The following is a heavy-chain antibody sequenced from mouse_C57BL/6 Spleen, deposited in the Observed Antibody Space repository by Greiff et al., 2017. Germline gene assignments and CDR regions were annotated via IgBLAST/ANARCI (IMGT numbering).Heavy chain of an antibody. CDR3: ARSIYSNSFDY. Sequence: QVQLQQPGAELVMPGASVKLSCKASGYTFTSYWMHWVKQRPGQGLEWIGELDPSDSYTNYNQKFKGKSTLTVDTSSSTAYMQLSSLTSEDSAVYYCARSIYSNSFDYWGQGTTLTVSS. CDR2: LDPSDSYT. D-gene: IGHD2-5*01. J-gene: IGHJ2*01. CDR1: GYTFTSYW. V-gene: IGHV1-69*01.